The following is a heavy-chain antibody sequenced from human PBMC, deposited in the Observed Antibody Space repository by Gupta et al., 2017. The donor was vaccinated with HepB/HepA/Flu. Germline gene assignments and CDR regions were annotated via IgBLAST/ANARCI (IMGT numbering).Heavy chain of an antibody. Sequence: QVQLQQSGPGLVKPSQTLSLTCAIPGDSVSSNSAAWNWTRPSPSRGLEWLGRTYYRSKWYNDYAVSVKSRITINPDTSKNQFSLQLNSVTPEDTAVYYCAREFRSAAAAFPKIDYWGQGTLVTVSS. CDR2: TYYRSKWYN. CDR3: AREFRSAAAAFPKIDY. V-gene: IGHV6-1*01. J-gene: IGHJ4*02. D-gene: IGHD2-2*01. CDR1: GDSVSSNSAA.